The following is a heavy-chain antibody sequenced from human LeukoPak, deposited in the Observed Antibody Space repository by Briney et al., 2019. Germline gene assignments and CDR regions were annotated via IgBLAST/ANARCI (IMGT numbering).Heavy chain of an antibody. CDR1: GDSVSSNRAS. J-gene: IGHJ4*02. CDR2: TYYRSKWYN. Sequence: SQTLSLTCAISGDSVSSNRASWTWIRQSPSRGLEWLGRTYYRSKWYNDYAVSLKSRISINPDTSKNQFSLQLNSVTPEDTAVYYCSRSDGASDFDYWGQGTLVAVSS. V-gene: IGHV6-1*01. CDR3: SRSDGASDFDY. D-gene: IGHD5-24*01.